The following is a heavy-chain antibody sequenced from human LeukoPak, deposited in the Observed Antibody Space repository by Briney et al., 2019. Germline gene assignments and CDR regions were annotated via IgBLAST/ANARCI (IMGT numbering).Heavy chain of an antibody. CDR2: ISDDGERK. V-gene: IGHV3-30*18. CDR3: AKLFGSGWYRGGIDY. CDR1: GFTFSNYY. Sequence: PGGSLRLSCVASGFTFSNYYMHWVRQAPGKGLEWVAIISDDGERKFYADSVRGRITISRDKSKNTLFLQMNSLRAEDTAVYYCAKLFGSGWYRGGIDYWGQGTLVTVSS. J-gene: IGHJ4*02. D-gene: IGHD6-19*01.